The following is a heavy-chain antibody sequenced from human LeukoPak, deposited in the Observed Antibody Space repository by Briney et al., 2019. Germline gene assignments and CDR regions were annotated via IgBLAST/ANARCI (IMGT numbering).Heavy chain of an antibody. CDR3: ARVKVTTPDTHIDY. D-gene: IGHD1-1*01. CDR1: GFTFNNYA. V-gene: IGHV3-23*01. CDR2: ISSNGGST. Sequence: GGSLRLSCAASGFTFNNYAMSWVRQAPGKGLEWLSTISSNGGSTYYADSVRGRFTISRDNSKNTLSLQMNSLRAEDTAVYYCARVKVTTPDTHIDYWGQGTLVTVSS. J-gene: IGHJ4*02.